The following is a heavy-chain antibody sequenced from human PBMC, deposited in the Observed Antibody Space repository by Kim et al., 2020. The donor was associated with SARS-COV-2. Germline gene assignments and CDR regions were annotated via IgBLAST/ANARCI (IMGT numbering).Heavy chain of an antibody. J-gene: IGHJ4*02. V-gene: IGHV4-59*01. CDR1: GGSISSYY. Sequence: SETLSLTCTVSGGSISSYYWSWIRQPPGKGLEWIGYIYYSGSTNYNPSLKSRVTISVDTSKNQFSLKLSSVTAADTAVYYCARYSSSWSHFDYWGQGTLV. CDR3: ARYSSSWSHFDY. D-gene: IGHD6-13*01. CDR2: IYYSGST.